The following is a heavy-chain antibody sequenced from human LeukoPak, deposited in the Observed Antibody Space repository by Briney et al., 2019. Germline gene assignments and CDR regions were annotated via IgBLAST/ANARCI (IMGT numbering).Heavy chain of an antibody. Sequence: SGGSLRLSCAASGFTFNVYWMNWVRQAPGKGLEWVANIKHDGTEKNYVDSVKGRFTIYRDNAENSLYLQMNSLRVEDTAVYYCVRGPHTIMVTEWGQGTLVTVSS. D-gene: IGHD5-18*01. CDR2: IKHDGTEK. CDR3: VRGPHTIMVTE. CDR1: GFTFNVYW. J-gene: IGHJ4*02. V-gene: IGHV3-7*03.